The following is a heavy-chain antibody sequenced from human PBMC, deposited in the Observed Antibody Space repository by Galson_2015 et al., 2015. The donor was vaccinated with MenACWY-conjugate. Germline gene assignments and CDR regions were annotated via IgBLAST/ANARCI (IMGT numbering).Heavy chain of an antibody. CDR2: IFPADSDT. J-gene: IGHJ4*02. Sequence: QSGAEVKKPGESLKISCKASGYRFGTNWIGRVRQMPGKDLEWMGIIFPADSDTRYSPSFQGQVTISADKSTSTAYLQWSSLRASDTAIYYCAMSTATGWYVRLDSWGQGTLVTVSS. D-gene: IGHD6-19*01. CDR1: GYRFGTNW. CDR3: AMSTATGWYVRLDS. V-gene: IGHV5-51*01.